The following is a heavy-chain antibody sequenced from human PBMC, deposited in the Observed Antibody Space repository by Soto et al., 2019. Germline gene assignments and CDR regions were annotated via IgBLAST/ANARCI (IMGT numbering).Heavy chain of an antibody. J-gene: IGHJ4*02. D-gene: IGHD4-17*01. CDR2: ISGFGDDT. V-gene: IGHV3-23*01. CDR1: GFTFSSFG. Sequence: EVKLLESGGGLVQPGGSLRLSCAASGFTFSSFGMSWVRQTPGKGLEWVSAISGFGDDTYYADSVKGRFTISRDNSKNMLYLQMNSLRADDTAVYYCANPQGWPVTPFDHWGQGTLVTVSS. CDR3: ANPQGWPVTPFDH.